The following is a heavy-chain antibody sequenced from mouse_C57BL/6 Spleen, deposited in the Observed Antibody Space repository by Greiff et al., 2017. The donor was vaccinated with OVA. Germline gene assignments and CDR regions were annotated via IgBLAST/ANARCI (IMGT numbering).Heavy chain of an antibody. CDR1: GFTFSNYW. CDR3: TRGNYVYYAMDY. V-gene: IGHV6-3*01. CDR2: IRLKSDNYAT. D-gene: IGHD2-1*01. J-gene: IGHJ4*01. Sequence: EVKVEESGGGLVQPGGSMKLSCVASGFTFSNYWMNWVRQSPEKGLEWVAQIRLKSDNYATHYAESVKGRFTISRDDSKSSVYLQMNNLRAEDTGIYYCTRGNYVYYAMDYWGQGTSVTVSS.